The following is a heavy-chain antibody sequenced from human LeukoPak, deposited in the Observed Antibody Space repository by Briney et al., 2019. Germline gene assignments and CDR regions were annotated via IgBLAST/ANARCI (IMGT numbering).Heavy chain of an antibody. D-gene: IGHD2-2*01. Sequence: PSETLSLTCTVSGGFISSYYWSWIRQPPGKGLEWIGYIYTSGSTNYNPSLKSRVTISVDTSKNQFSLKLSSVTAADTAVYYCARHAGCSSTSCYEVVGWFDPWGQGTLVTVSS. CDR2: IYTSGST. V-gene: IGHV4-4*09. CDR3: ARHAGCSSTSCYEVVGWFDP. CDR1: GGFISSYY. J-gene: IGHJ5*02.